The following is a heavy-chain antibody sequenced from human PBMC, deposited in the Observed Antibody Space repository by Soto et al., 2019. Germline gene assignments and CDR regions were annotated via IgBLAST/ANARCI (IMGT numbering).Heavy chain of an antibody. D-gene: IGHD6-13*01. CDR1: GYTFTSYG. J-gene: IGHJ3*01. V-gene: IGHV1-18*01. Sequence: ASLKVACKASGYTFTSYGISWVRQAPGQGLEWMGWISAYNGNTNYAQKLQGRVTMTTDTSTSTAYMELRSLRSDDTAVYYCARDRAAAYAFDFWGQGLMVTVSS. CDR2: ISAYNGNT. CDR3: ARDRAAAYAFDF.